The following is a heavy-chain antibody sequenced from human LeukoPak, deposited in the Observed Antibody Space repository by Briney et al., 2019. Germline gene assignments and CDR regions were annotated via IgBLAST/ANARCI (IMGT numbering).Heavy chain of an antibody. Sequence: ASVKVSCKASEYTFSVYHIHWVRLAPGQGLEWMAWINPNSGDTNYAQKFQGRVTMTRDTSISTAYMELSRLRSDDTAVYYCATGAGGYCGGDCYLWYFDLWGRGTLVTVSS. CDR3: ATGAGGYCGGDCYLWYFDL. CDR1: EYTFSVYH. CDR2: INPNSGDT. D-gene: IGHD2-21*02. J-gene: IGHJ2*01. V-gene: IGHV1-2*02.